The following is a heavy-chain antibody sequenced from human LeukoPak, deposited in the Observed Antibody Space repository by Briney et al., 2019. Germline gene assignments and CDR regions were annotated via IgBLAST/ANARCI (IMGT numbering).Heavy chain of an antibody. D-gene: IGHD3-22*01. CDR2: ISWNSGSI. CDR1: GFTFDDYA. CDR3: AKSWNYYDSSGDDALDI. V-gene: IGHV3-9*01. J-gene: IGHJ3*02. Sequence: PGRSLRLSCAASGFTFDDYAMHWVRQAPGKGLEWVSGISWNSGSIGYADSVKGRFTISRDNSKNTLYLQMNSLRVEDTAVYYCAKSWNYYDSSGDDALDIWGQGTMVTVSS.